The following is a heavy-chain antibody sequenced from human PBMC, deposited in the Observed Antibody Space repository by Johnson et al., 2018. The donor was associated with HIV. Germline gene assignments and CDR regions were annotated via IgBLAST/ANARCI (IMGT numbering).Heavy chain of an antibody. CDR1: GFTFSSYA. V-gene: IGHV3-30*14. Sequence: QMLLVESGGGVVQPGRSLRLSCAASGFTFSSYAMHWVRQAPGKGLEWVAVISYDGSSVSYADFVKGRFTVSRDNSKNTLYLQMNSLRAEDTAVYYCARVPWSLDAFDIWGQGTMVTVSS. J-gene: IGHJ3*02. D-gene: IGHD2-15*01. CDR3: ARVPWSLDAFDI. CDR2: ISYDGSSV.